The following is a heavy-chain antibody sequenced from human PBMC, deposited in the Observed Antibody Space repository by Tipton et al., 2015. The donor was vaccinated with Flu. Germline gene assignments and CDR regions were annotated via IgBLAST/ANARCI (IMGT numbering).Heavy chain of an antibody. CDR2: ISAYNGNT. D-gene: IGHD3-10*01. J-gene: IGHJ6*02. V-gene: IGHV1-18*01. Sequence: QLVQSGAEVKKPGASVKVSCKASGYTFTSYGISWVRQAPGQGLEWMGWISAYNGNTNYAQKLQGRVTMTTDTSTSTAYMELRSLRSDDTAVYYCARDGLWFGELLLNYYYYGMDVWGQGTTVTVSS. CDR1: GYTFTSYG. CDR3: ARDGLWFGELLLNYYYYGMDV.